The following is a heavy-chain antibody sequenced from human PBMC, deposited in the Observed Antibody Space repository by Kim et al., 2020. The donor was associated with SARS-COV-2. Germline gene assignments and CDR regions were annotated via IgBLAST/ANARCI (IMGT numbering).Heavy chain of an antibody. Sequence: SADSMKSRFTISRDNTKNTLYLQMNSLGAEDTAVYYCAKSCGSLHDAFDIWGQGTMVTVSS. J-gene: IGHJ3*02. D-gene: IGHD1-26*01. CDR3: AKSCGSLHDAFDI. V-gene: IGHV3-23*01.